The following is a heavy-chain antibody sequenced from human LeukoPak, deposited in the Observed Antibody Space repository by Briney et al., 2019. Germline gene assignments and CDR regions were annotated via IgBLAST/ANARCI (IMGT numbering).Heavy chain of an antibody. CDR3: ASMYRSGYYYAYYFDY. J-gene: IGHJ4*02. CDR2: IYYSGST. CDR1: GGSISSSSYY. Sequence: SETLSLTCTVSGGSISSSSYYWGWLRQPPGKGLEWIGSIYYSGSTYYNPSLKSRVTISVDTSKNQFSLKLSSVTAADTAVYYCASMYRSGYYYAYYFDYWGQGTLVTVSS. V-gene: IGHV4-39*01. D-gene: IGHD3-22*01.